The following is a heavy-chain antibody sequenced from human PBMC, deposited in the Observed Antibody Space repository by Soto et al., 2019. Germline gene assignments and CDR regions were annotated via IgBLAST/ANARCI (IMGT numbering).Heavy chain of an antibody. CDR3: ARLDDFWSGLYAFDI. V-gene: IGHV4-34*01. CDR1: GGSFSGYY. Sequence: SETLSLTCAVYGGSFSGYYWSWIRQPPGKGLEWIGEINHSGSTNYNPSLKSRVTISVDTSKNQFSLKLSSVTAADTAVYYCARLDDFWSGLYAFDIWGQGTMVTVSS. D-gene: IGHD3-3*01. CDR2: INHSGST. J-gene: IGHJ3*02.